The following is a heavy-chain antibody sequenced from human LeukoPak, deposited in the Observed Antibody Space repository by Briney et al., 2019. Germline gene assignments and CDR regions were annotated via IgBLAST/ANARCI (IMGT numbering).Heavy chain of an antibody. CDR1: GGSFSGYY. D-gene: IGHD1-1*01. CDR3: ETYNWNAHVNL. CDR2: INHSGST. V-gene: IGHV4-34*01. J-gene: IGHJ4*02. Sequence: KPSETLSLTCAVYGGSFSGYYWSWIRQPPGKGLEWIGEINHSGSTNYNPSLKSRVTISVDTSKNQFSLKLSSVTAADTAVYYCETYNWNAHVNLWDQGTLVTVSS.